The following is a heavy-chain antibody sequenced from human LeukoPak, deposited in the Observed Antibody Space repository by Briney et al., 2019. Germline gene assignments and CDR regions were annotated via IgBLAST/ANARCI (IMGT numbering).Heavy chain of an antibody. Sequence: SETLSLTCTVSGGSINSGSYYWSWIRQPAGKGLELIGRISASGGTSYNPSLKSRVTISVDTSKDQFSLNLSSVTATDTAVYYCARVDSYSGSYYFDYWGQGTLVTVSS. J-gene: IGHJ4*02. D-gene: IGHD1-26*01. V-gene: IGHV4-61*02. CDR1: GGSINSGSYY. CDR2: ISASGGT. CDR3: ARVDSYSGSYYFDY.